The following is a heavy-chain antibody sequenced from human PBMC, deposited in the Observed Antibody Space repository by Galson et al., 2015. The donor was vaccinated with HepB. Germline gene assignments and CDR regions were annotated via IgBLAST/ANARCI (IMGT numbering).Heavy chain of an antibody. V-gene: IGHV4-34*01. CDR1: GGSFSGYY. J-gene: IGHJ5*02. CDR2: INHSGST. CDR3: ARVRATREITIFGVVKGWFDP. D-gene: IGHD3-3*01. Sequence: ETLSLTCAVYGGSFSGYYWSWIRQPPGKGLEWIGEINHSGSTNYNPSLKSRVTISVDTSKNQFSLKLSSVTAADTAVYYCARVRATREITIFGVVKGWFDPWGQGTLVTVSS.